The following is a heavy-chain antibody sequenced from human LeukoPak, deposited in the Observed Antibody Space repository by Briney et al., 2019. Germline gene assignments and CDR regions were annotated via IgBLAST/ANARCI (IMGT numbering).Heavy chain of an antibody. V-gene: IGHV3-30*18. CDR3: AKKTPGYGDLYYFDY. Sequence: GGSLRLSCTASGFTFNQCGMHWVRQAPGKGLEWVAVISYDGRNKYYADSVKGRFTISRDNSKNALFLQLNSLTAEDTAVYYCAKKTPGYGDLYYFDYWGQGALVTVSS. CDR1: GFTFNQCG. CDR2: ISYDGRNK. J-gene: IGHJ4*02. D-gene: IGHD4-17*01.